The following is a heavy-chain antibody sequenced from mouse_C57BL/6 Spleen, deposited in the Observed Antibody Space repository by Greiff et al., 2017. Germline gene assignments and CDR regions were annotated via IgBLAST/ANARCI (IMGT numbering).Heavy chain of an antibody. CDR3: ASGINWDFDY. J-gene: IGHJ2*01. CDR2: IYPGDGDT. CDR1: GYAFSSYW. V-gene: IGHV1-80*01. D-gene: IGHD4-1*02. Sequence: SGASVKISCKASGYAFSSYWMNWVKQRPGKGLEWIGQIYPGDGDTNYNGKFKGKATLTADKSSSTAYMQLSSLTSEDSAVYFCASGINWDFDYGGQGTTLTVSS.